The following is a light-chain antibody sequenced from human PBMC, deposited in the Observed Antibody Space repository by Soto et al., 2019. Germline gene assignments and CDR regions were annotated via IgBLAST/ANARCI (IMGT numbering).Light chain of an antibody. V-gene: IGLV2-8*01. CDR1: SSDVGGYNY. J-gene: IGLJ2*01. Sequence: QSVLTQPPSASGSPGQSVTISCTGTSSDVGGYNYVSWYQQHPGKASKLMIYEVSKRPSGVPDRFSGSKSGNTASLTVSGLQAEDEADYYCSSYAGSSNLVFGGGPKLTVL. CDR2: EVS. CDR3: SSYAGSSNLV.